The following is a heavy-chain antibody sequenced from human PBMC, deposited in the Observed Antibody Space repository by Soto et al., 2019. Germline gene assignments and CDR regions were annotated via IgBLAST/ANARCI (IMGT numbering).Heavy chain of an antibody. CDR3: AREVIMGADSANWFDP. Sequence: SETLSLTCTVSGGSISSGGYYWSWIRQHPGKGLEWIGYIYYSGSTYYNPSLKSRVTISVDTSKNQFSLKLSSVTAADTAVFYCAREVIMGADSANWFDPWGQGTLVTVSS. CDR2: IYYSGST. D-gene: IGHD1-26*01. J-gene: IGHJ5*02. CDR1: GGSISSGGYY. V-gene: IGHV4-31*03.